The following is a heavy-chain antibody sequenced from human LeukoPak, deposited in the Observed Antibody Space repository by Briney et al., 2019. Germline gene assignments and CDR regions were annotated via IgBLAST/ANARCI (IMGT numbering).Heavy chain of an antibody. D-gene: IGHD3-3*01. V-gene: IGHV3-7*01. J-gene: IGHJ6*03. CDR3: ARGESTLRGHYDFWSGYSLRSYYYYMDV. Sequence: PGGSLRLSCAASGFTFSSYWMSWVRQAPGKGLEWVANIKQDGSEKYYVDSVKGRFTISRDNAKNSLYLQMNSLRAEDTAVYYCARGESTLRGHYDFWSGYSLRSYYYYMDVWGKGPRSPSP. CDR1: GFTFSSYW. CDR2: IKQDGSEK.